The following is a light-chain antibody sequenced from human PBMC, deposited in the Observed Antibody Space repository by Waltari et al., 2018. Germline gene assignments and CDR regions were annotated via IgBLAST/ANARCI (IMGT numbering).Light chain of an antibody. Sequence: EIVLTQSPATLSLSPGQRATLSCRASQSVDTSLAWYRHKPGQPPRLLIYDASNRAHGIPARFSGSGSGTDFTLTISGLDPEDFAVYFCQQRGDWQMSFGGGTKIEIK. CDR1: QSVDTS. CDR3: QQRGDWQMS. CDR2: DAS. J-gene: IGKJ4*01. V-gene: IGKV3-11*01.